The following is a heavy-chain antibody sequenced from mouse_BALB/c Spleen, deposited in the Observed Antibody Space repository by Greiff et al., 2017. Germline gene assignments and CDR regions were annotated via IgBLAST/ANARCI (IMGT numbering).Heavy chain of an antibody. D-gene: IGHD2-4*01. J-gene: IGHJ3*01. CDR1: GFTFSSYG. CDR2: ISSGGSYT. CDR3: ARLEDYDGAWFAY. Sequence: DVQLVESGGDLVKPGGSLKLSCAASGFTFSSYGMSWVRQTPDKRLEWVATISSGGSYTYYPDSVKGRFTISRDNAKNTLYLQMSSLKSEDTAMYYCARLEDYDGAWFAYWGQGTLVTVSA. V-gene: IGHV5-6*01.